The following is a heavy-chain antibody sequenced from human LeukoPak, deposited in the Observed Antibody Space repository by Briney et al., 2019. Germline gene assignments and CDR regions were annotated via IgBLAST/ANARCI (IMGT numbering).Heavy chain of an antibody. D-gene: IGHD2-2*02. Sequence: GGSLRLSCAASGFTFSSYGMHWVRQAPGKGLEWVAFIRYDGSNKYYADSVKGRFTISRDNSKNTLYLQMNSLRAEGTAVYYCAKGLVVPAAILDYWGQGTLVTVSS. J-gene: IGHJ4*02. CDR2: IRYDGSNK. CDR1: GFTFSSYG. CDR3: AKGLVVPAAILDY. V-gene: IGHV3-30*02.